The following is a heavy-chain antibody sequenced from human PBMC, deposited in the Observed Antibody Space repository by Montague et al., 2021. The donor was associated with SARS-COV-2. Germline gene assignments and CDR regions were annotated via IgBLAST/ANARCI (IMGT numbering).Heavy chain of an antibody. D-gene: IGHD2-15*01. CDR2: LYNSGST. CDR1: GGSISSYY. CDR3: ARHPPGYRCFCYLGV. V-gene: IGHV4-59*01. J-gene: IGHJ6*03. Sequence: SETLSLTCTVSGGSISSYYFSWIRQPPGKGLEWVGYLYNSGSTNYNPSLRRRVTISIDTSKDQISLRLNYVAAADTAVYYCARHPPGYRCFCYLGVWGKGTTVTVSS.